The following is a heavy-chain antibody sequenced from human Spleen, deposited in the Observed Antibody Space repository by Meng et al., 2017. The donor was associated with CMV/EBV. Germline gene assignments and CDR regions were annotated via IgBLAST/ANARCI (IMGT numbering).Heavy chain of an antibody. CDR3: AKDLQYFYDAGDYAGAGFDS. D-gene: IGHD3-16*01. V-gene: IGHV3-30*02. CDR2: IRYGGTAK. J-gene: IGHJ4*02. CDR1: GFTFDGYT. Sequence: GESLKISCAASGFTFDGYTMHWVRQSPGRGLEWVAFIRYGGTAKYYADSVRGRFTISRDNTKNTLYLQMNTLTPEDTALYCCAKDLQYFYDAGDYAGAGFDSWGQGTLVTVSS.